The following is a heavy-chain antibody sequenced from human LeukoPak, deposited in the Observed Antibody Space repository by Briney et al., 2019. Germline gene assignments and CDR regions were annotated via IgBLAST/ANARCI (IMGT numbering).Heavy chain of an antibody. J-gene: IGHJ4*02. D-gene: IGHD4-17*01. Sequence: GGSLRLSCAVSGFTFSSYAMSWVRQAPGKGLEWVSAISSSGGSTYYADSVTSRFTISRDNSKNTLYLHMNSLRAEDTAVYYCAKDGNYGDYGSFDYWGQGTLVPVSS. CDR2: ISSSGGST. CDR1: GFTFSSYA. CDR3: AKDGNYGDYGSFDY. V-gene: IGHV3-23*01.